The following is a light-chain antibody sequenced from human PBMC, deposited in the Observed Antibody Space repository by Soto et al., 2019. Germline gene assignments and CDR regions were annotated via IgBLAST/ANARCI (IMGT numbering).Light chain of an antibody. J-gene: IGKJ4*01. Sequence: DIQMTQSPSSLSASLGDRVTITCRASQSISNFLNWFQHKPGKAPKVLISAASTLQSGVPSRFSGSVSGTDFTLTISSLQPEGSASYYCQQYYNSVLTFGGGTKV. CDR1: QSISNF. V-gene: IGKV1-39*01. CDR3: QQYYNSVLT. CDR2: AAS.